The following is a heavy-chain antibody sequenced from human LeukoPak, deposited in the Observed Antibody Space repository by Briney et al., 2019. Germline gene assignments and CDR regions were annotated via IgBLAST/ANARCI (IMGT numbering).Heavy chain of an antibody. CDR1: GGSISSSSYY. Sequence: SETLSLTCTVSGGSISSSSYYWSWSRQPPGTGLEWMGEINHSGSTNYNPSLKSRVTISVDTSKNQFSLKLSSVTAADTAVYYCARETFYYDSGNWFDPWGQGTLVTVSS. V-gene: IGHV4-39*07. CDR2: INHSGST. D-gene: IGHD3-22*01. CDR3: ARETFYYDSGNWFDP. J-gene: IGHJ5*02.